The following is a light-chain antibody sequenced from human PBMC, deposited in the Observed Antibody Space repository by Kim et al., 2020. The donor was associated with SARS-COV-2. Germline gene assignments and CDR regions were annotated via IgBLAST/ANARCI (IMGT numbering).Light chain of an antibody. V-gene: IGLV1-40*01. CDR2: GNS. CDR3: QSYDSSLCDWV. CDR1: SSNIGAGYD. Sequence: QSVLTQPPSVSGAPGQRVTISCTGSSSNIGAGYDVHWYQQLPGTAPKLLIYGNSNRPSGVPDRFSGSKSGTSASLAITGVQAEDEADFYCQSYDSSLCDWVFGGGTQLTVL. J-gene: IGLJ3*02.